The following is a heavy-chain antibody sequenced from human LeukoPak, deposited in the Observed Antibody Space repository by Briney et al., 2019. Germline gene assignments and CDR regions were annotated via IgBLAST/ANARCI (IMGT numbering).Heavy chain of an antibody. Sequence: GGSLRLSCAASGFTFSSYGMHWVRQAPGKGLEWVAVIWYDGSNKYYADSVKGRFTISRDNSKNTLYLQMNSLRAEDTAVYYCAKDMDYYDSSGYYAQWGQGTLVTVSS. CDR2: IWYDGSNK. CDR3: AKDMDYYDSSGYYAQ. D-gene: IGHD3-22*01. J-gene: IGHJ4*02. V-gene: IGHV3-30*02. CDR1: GFTFSSYG.